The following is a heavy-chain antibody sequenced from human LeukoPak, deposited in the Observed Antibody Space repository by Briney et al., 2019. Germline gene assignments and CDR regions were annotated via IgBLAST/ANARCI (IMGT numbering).Heavy chain of an antibody. CDR1: GGSISSYY. Sequence: PSETLSLTCTVSGGSISSYYWSWIRQPPGKGLEWIGYIYYSGSANYNPSLKSRVTISVDTSKNQFSLKLSSVTAADTAVYYCARGKNIVVVPAAIYYYYYYGMDVWGQGTTVTVSS. J-gene: IGHJ6*02. V-gene: IGHV4-59*01. CDR2: IYYSGSA. D-gene: IGHD2-2*01. CDR3: ARGKNIVVVPAAIYYYYYYGMDV.